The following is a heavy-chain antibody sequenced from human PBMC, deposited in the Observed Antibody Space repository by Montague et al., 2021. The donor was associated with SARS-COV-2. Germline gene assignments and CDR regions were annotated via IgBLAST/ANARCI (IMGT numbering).Heavy chain of an antibody. CDR2: INHRGTS. V-gene: IGHV4-34*01. Sequence: SETLSLTCAVYGGSFSDYYWSWIRQPPGKGLEWIGEINHRGTSNYNPSLKSRVPISVATSKNQFSLYLGSVTAADTAVYYCARGRQHFNMIVVVMTGGEYYFWGQGTLVTVSS. D-gene: IGHD3-22*01. CDR1: GGSFSDYY. J-gene: IGHJ4*02. CDR3: ARGRQHFNMIVVVMTGGEYYF.